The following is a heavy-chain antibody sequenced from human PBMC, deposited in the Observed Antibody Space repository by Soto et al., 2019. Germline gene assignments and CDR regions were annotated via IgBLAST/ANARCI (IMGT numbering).Heavy chain of an antibody. Sequence: EVQLVESGGGLVQPGRSLRLSCAASGFTFDDYAMHWVRQAPGKGLEWVSGISWNSGSIGYADSVKGRFTISRDNAKNSLYLQMNSLRAEDTALYYCAKDMGAEQQRTVGFDYWGQGTLVTVSS. D-gene: IGHD6-13*01. CDR3: AKDMGAEQQRTVGFDY. V-gene: IGHV3-9*01. J-gene: IGHJ4*02. CDR1: GFTFDDYA. CDR2: ISWNSGSI.